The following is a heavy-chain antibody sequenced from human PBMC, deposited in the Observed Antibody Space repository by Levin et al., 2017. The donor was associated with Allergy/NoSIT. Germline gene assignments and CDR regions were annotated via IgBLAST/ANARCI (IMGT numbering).Heavy chain of an antibody. CDR1: GFTFGDYA. CDR2: IRSKTYGATT. J-gene: IGHJ4*02. D-gene: IGHD3-3*02. Sequence: PGGSLRLSCTASGFTFGDYAMSWFRQAPGKGLEWVGFIRSKTYGATTEYAASVKGRFTISRDDSKSIAYLQMNSLKTEDTAVYYCTRDHFRPGDYFDYWGQGTLVTVSS. V-gene: IGHV3-49*03. CDR3: TRDHFRPGDYFDY.